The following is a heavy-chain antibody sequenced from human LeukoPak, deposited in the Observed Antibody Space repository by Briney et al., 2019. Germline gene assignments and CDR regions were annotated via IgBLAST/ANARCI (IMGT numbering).Heavy chain of an antibody. CDR2: IRIKANSYAT. V-gene: IGHV3-73*01. Sequence: GGSLRLSCAASGFTFSSYAMSWVRQASGKGLEWVGRIRIKANSYATAYAASVKGRFTTSRDDSKNTAYLQMNSLKTEDTAVYYCTRVIKAHYFYYWGQGTLVTVSS. CDR1: GFTFSSYA. CDR3: TRVIKAHYFYY. J-gene: IGHJ4*02. D-gene: IGHD3-16*02.